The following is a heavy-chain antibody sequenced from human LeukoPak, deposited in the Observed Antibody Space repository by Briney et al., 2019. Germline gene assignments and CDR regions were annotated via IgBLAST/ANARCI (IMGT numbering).Heavy chain of an antibody. CDR3: AKDPFTFDGDYGDT. J-gene: IGHJ4*02. CDR1: GFTLSGYD. CDR2: ISKSDDRT. D-gene: IGHD4-17*01. Sequence: GGSLRLSCVASGFTLSGYDMMWVCQRPGKGLEWVSSISKSDDRTYYADSVKGRFTISRDKSKSTVYLQMSSLRVDDTAVYYCAKDPFTFDGDYGDTWGQGTLVTVSS. V-gene: IGHV3-23*01.